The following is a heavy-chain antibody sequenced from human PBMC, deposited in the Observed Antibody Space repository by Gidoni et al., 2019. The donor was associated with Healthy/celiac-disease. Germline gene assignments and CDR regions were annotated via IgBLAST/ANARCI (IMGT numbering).Heavy chain of an antibody. D-gene: IGHD3-22*01. CDR2: IKQDGSEK. Sequence: EVQLVESGGGLVQPGGSLSLSCAASGFTFRSYWMSWVRQAPGKGLEWVANIKQDGSEKYYVDSVKGRFTISRDNAKNSLYLQMNSLRAEDTAVYYCARGYYDSSVLCYWGQGTLVTVAS. V-gene: IGHV3-7*01. J-gene: IGHJ4*02. CDR3: ARGYYDSSVLCY. CDR1: GFTFRSYW.